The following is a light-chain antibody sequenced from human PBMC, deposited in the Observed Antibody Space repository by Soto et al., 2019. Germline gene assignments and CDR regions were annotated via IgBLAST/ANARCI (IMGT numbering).Light chain of an antibody. CDR3: QQSFITRPWT. CDR1: QSISNY. V-gene: IGKV1-39*01. J-gene: IGKJ1*01. CDR2: AAS. Sequence: DIQMTQSPSSLSASVGDRVTITCRASQSISNYLNWYQHKPGKAPKLLIYAASSLQSGVPSRFSGSASGTDFTLTISSLQPEDFATYFCQQSFITRPWTFGKGTKVDI.